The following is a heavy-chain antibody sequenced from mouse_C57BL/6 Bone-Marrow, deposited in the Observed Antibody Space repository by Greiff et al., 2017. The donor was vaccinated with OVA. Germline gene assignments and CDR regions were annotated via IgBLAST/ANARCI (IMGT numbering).Heavy chain of an antibody. CDR3: ARGYFDV. V-gene: IGHV5-6*01. CDR1: GFTFSSYG. Sequence: EVTVVESGGDLVKPGGSLKLSCAASGFTFSSYGMSWVRQTPDKRLEWVATISSGGSYTYYPDSVKGRFTISRDNAKNTLYLQMSSLKSEDTAMYYCARGYFDVWGTGTTVTVSS. J-gene: IGHJ1*03. CDR2: ISSGGSYT.